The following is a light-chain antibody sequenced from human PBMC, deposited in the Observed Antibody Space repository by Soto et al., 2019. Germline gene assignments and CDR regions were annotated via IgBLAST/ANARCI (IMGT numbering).Light chain of an antibody. CDR2: DVS. CDR3: SSCTPRYTRLIF. J-gene: IGLJ1*01. V-gene: IGLV2-14*03. Sequence: QSALTQPASVSGSPGQSITISCTGTSSDVGGYNYVSWYQHHPGKAPKLLIYDVSNRPSGISNRFSGSKSDNTASLTISGLQAEDEVDYYCSSCTPRYTRLIFFGIWRTVTV. CDR1: SSDVGGYNY.